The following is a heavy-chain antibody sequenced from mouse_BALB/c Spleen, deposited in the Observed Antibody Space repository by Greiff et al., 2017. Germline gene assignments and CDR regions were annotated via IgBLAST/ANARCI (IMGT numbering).Heavy chain of an antibody. J-gene: IGHJ1*01. V-gene: IGHV3-8*02. CDR1: GDSITSGY. CDR2: ISYSGST. CDR3: ARKGYYGHWYFDV. Sequence: EVNLVESGPSLVKPSQTLSLTCSVTGDSITSGYWNWIRKYPGNKLEYMGYISYSGSTYYTPSLKSRISITRDTSKNQYYLQLNSVTTEDTATYYCARKGYYGHWYFDVWGAGTTVTVSS. D-gene: IGHD1-2*01.